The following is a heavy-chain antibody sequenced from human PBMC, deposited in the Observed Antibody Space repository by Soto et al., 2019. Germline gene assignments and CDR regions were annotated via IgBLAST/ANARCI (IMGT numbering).Heavy chain of an antibody. V-gene: IGHV3-21*01. J-gene: IGHJ4*02. CDR2: ISSSGSYI. Sequence: DVQMVESGGGLVKPGGSLRLSCAASGFTFSRSTMNWVRQAPGKGLEWVSSISSSGSYIYYADSVMGRFTISRDNAKNSPYLQMNGLRAEDTAVYYCAREGAAGTDTYYFDCWGQGTLLTVSS. CDR1: GFTFSRST. D-gene: IGHD6-13*01. CDR3: AREGAAGTDTYYFDC.